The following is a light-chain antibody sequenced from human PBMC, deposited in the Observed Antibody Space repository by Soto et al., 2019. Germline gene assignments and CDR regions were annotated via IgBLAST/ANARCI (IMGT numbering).Light chain of an antibody. J-gene: IGKJ2*02. CDR2: GTS. Sequence: EIVLTQSPGTLSLSPGERATLSCRASQSVSSKYLAWYQQKPGQAPRVLIYGTSIRASGVPERFSGGGSGTDFTLTITRLEPEDFAVYYCQQYGDSRTFGQGTKLEIK. CDR1: QSVSSKY. CDR3: QQYGDSRT. V-gene: IGKV3-20*01.